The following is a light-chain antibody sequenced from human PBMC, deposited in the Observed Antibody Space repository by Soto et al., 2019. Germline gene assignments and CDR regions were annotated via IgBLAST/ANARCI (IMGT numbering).Light chain of an antibody. CDR1: SSDVGSYNL. CDR3: CSYAGSSTALV. V-gene: IGLV2-23*02. CDR2: EVS. Sequence: QAVVTQPASVSGSPGQSITISCTGTSSDVGSYNLVSWYQQHPGKAPKLMIYEVSKRPSGVSNRFSGSKSGNTASLTISGLQAEDEADYYCCSYAGSSTALVFGGGTKVTVL. J-gene: IGLJ2*01.